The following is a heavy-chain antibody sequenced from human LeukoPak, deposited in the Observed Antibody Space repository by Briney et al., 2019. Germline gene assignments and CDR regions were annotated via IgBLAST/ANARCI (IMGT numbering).Heavy chain of an antibody. CDR1: GFTFSSYS. D-gene: IGHD3-22*01. CDR2: ISSSSSYI. CDR3: ARGSEERITMIVVVSHWFDP. V-gene: IGHV3-21*01. J-gene: IGHJ5*02. Sequence: GSLRLSCAASGFTFSSYSMNWVRQAPGKGLEWVSSISSSSSYIYYADSVKGRFTISRDNAKNSLYLQMNSLRAEDTAVYYCARGSEERITMIVVVSHWFDPWGQGTLVTVSS.